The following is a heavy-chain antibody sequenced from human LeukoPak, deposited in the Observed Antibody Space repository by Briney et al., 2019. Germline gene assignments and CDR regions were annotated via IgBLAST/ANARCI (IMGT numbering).Heavy chain of an antibody. CDR1: GFTFSSYG. Sequence: GRSLRLSCAASGFTFSSYGMHWVRQAPGKGLEWVAVISYDGSNKYYADSVKGRFTISRDNSKNTLYLQMNSLRAEDTAVYYCAKDLSPSGDYGNWFDPWGQGTLVTVSS. J-gene: IGHJ5*02. V-gene: IGHV3-30*18. D-gene: IGHD4-17*01. CDR3: AKDLSPSGDYGNWFDP. CDR2: ISYDGSNK.